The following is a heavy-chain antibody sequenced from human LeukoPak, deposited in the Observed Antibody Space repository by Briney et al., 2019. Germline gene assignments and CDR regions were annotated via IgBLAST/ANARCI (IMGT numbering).Heavy chain of an antibody. J-gene: IGHJ4*02. V-gene: IGHV3-74*01. CDR1: GFTFSTYW. CDR3: VRDLVGRDDY. Sequence: GGSLRLSCAATGFTFSTYWFHWVRQAPGEGPVWVSRTNPDGSSTDHADSVRGRFAISRDNARNTLYLHMHSLRAEDTAVYYCVRDLVGRDDYWDQGTLVTVST. CDR2: TNPDGSST. D-gene: IGHD1-26*01.